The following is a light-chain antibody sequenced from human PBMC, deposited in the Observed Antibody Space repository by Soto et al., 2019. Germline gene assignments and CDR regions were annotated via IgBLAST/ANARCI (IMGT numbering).Light chain of an antibody. CDR1: QSVSSY. J-gene: IGKJ1*01. CDR3: QQYGISPWT. Sequence: LTLSPSTLSLSPGERATLSCRASQSVSSYLAWYQQKPGQAPRLLIYDASNRATGIPDRFSGSGSGTDFTLTISRLEPEDFAVYYCQQYGISPWTFCQGANVDVK. CDR2: DAS. V-gene: IGKV3-20*01.